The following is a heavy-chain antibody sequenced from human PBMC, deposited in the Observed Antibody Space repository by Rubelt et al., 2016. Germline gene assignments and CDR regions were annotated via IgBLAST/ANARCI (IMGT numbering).Heavy chain of an antibody. V-gene: IGHV4-34*01. CDR1: GGSFSGYY. CDR3: ARESNCSSTSCPFDY. CDR2: INHSGST. Sequence: QVQLQQWGAGLLKPSETLSLTCAVYGGSFSGYYWSWIRQPPGKGLEWIGEINHSGSTYYNPPLRCRVTISVDTAKNQFSLKLSSVTAADTAVYYCARESNCSSTSCPFDYWGQGTLVTVSS. J-gene: IGHJ4*02. D-gene: IGHD2-2*01.